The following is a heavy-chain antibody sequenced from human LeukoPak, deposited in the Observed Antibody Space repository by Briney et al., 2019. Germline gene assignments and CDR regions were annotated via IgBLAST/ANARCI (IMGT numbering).Heavy chain of an antibody. D-gene: IGHD2-2*01. CDR3: ARAPKLGYCSSTSCFYYYYYMDV. CDR2: MNPNSGNT. V-gene: IGHV1-8*03. Sequence: ASVKVSCKASGYTFTSYDINWVRQATGQGLEWMGWMNPNSGNTGYAQKFQGRVTITRNTSISTAYMELSSLRSGDTAVYYCARAPKLGYCSSTSCFYYYYYMDVWGKGTTVTVSS. CDR1: GYTFTSYD. J-gene: IGHJ6*03.